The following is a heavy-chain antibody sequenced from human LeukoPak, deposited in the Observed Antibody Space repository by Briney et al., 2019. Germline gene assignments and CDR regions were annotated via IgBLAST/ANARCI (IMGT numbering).Heavy chain of an antibody. CDR1: GFTFTNYG. J-gene: IGHJ4*02. CDR3: VRIAERQLAYYFDY. CDR2: IRVYNGDT. Sequence: GASVKVSCKASGFTFTNYGFTWLGQAPGQGLEWMGWIRVYNGDTNYAQWLQGRVTMTTDTSTGTAYMELRSLRSDDTAVYYCVRIAERQLAYYFDYWGQGTLVTVSS. V-gene: IGHV1-18*01. D-gene: IGHD6-13*01.